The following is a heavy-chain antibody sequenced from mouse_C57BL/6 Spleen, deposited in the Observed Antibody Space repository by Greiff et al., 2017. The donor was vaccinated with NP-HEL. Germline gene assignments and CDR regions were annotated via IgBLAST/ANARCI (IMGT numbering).Heavy chain of an antibody. J-gene: IGHJ3*01. D-gene: IGHD4-1*01. CDR2: IDPSDSYT. Sequence: QVQLQQSGAELVRPGTSVKLSCKASGYTFTSYWMHWVKQRPGQGLEWIGVIDPSDSYTNYNQKFKGKATLTVDTSSSTAYMQLSSLTSEDSAVYYCARSEANWAVFAYWGQGTLVTVSA. CDR3: ARSEANWAVFAY. CDR1: GYTFTSYW. V-gene: IGHV1-59*01.